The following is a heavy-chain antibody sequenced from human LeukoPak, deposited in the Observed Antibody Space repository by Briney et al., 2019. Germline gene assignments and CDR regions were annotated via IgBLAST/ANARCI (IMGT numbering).Heavy chain of an antibody. J-gene: IGHJ3*01. CDR3: AKLVGGLPFDL. CDR1: GFSFSSYA. CDR2: FSGSGDST. D-gene: IGHD1-26*01. Sequence: PVCALRLSCAATGFSFSSYAMSGVRAAPGKGLDGVSTFSGSGDSTYYVDSVKGRFTISRDNSKNTLYLQLNSLRVEDTALYYCAKLVGGLPFDLWGQGTVVTVSS. V-gene: IGHV3-23*01.